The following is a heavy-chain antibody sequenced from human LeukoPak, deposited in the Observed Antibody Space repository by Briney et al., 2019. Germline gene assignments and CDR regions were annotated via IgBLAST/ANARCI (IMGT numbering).Heavy chain of an antibody. J-gene: IGHJ4*02. Sequence: SETLSLTCSVSGDSISTPSYYWGWIRQSPGKGLEWIASIYSTGNTYFNPSFKSRVTISVDTSKIQFSLNMHSVTAADTAVYYCARHQLGRRKPFDYWGQGSLVTVSS. D-gene: IGHD1-1*01. CDR2: IYSTGNT. CDR3: ARHQLGRRKPFDY. V-gene: IGHV4-39*01. CDR1: GDSISTPSYY.